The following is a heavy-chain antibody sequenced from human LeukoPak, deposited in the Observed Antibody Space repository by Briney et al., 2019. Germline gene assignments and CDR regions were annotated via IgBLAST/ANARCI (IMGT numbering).Heavy chain of an antibody. CDR3: AKTDDPYSYSYMDV. Sequence: GGSLRLSCAASGFTVSSNYMSWVRQAPGKGLEWVSAIRGTGDSTYYADSVKGRFTISRDNSKNTLYLQMNSLRAEDTAVYYCAKTDDPYSYSYMDVWGKGTTVTVSS. CDR2: IRGTGDST. CDR1: GFTVSSNY. J-gene: IGHJ6*03. V-gene: IGHV3-23*01.